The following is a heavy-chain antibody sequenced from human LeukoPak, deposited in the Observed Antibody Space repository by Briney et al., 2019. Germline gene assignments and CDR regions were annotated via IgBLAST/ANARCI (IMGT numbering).Heavy chain of an antibody. D-gene: IGHD3-22*01. Sequence: GGSLRLSCAVSGITLSNYGMSWVRQAPGKGLEWVAGISGSGGSTYYADSVKGRFTISRDNRKNTLYLQMNSLRVENTAVYFCAKRGVVIRVILVGFHKEAYYFDSWGQGALVTVSS. V-gene: IGHV3-23*01. CDR3: AKRGVVIRVILVGFHKEAYYFDS. CDR1: GITLSNYG. J-gene: IGHJ4*02. CDR2: ISGSGGST.